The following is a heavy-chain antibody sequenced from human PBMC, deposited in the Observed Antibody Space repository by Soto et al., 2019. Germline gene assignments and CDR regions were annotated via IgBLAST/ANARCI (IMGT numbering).Heavy chain of an antibody. Sequence: KTSETRSLTCTVSATGIYRYHCLVIRQPTGKGPEWMANIHYSGVTNYNTSLASRVTLSVGTSKNQYSLKMTSVTASDRALYSCARYNSYAIEYWGRGTLVNVSS. D-gene: IGHD2-8*01. CDR3: ARYNSYAIEY. CDR1: ATGIYRYH. CDR2: IHYSGVT. V-gene: IGHV4-59*01. J-gene: IGHJ4*02.